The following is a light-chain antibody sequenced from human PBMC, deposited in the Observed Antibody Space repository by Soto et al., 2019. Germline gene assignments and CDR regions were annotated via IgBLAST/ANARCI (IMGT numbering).Light chain of an antibody. Sequence: QSALTQPASVSGSPGQSITISCAGTSSDVGADNYVSWYQQHPDKAPKVMIYEVSIRPSGVSDRFSGSKSGNTASLTISGLQAEDEAVYYCYSYTTSSTWVFGGGTKLTVL. V-gene: IGLV2-14*01. CDR2: EVS. CDR3: YSYTTSSTWV. CDR1: SSDVGADNY. J-gene: IGLJ3*02.